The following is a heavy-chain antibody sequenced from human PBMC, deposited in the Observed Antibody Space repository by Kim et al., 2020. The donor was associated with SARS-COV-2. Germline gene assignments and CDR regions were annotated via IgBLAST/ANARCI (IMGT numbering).Heavy chain of an antibody. CDR1: GYTFTSYA. CDR3: ARDRGDSGYGRYYYYYMDV. CDR2: INAGNGNT. D-gene: IGHD5-12*01. Sequence: ASVKVSCKASGYTFTSYAMHWVRQAPGQRLEWMGWINAGNGNTKYSQKFQGRVTITRDTSASTAYMELSSLRSEDTAVYYCARDRGDSGYGRYYYYYMDVWGKGTTVTVSS. J-gene: IGHJ6*03. V-gene: IGHV1-3*01.